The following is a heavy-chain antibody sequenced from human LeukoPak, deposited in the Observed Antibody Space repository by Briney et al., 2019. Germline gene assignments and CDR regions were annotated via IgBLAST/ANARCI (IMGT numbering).Heavy chain of an antibody. CDR3: ARERREQLLPPYTRSVTYFDY. D-gene: IGHD2-2*01. J-gene: IGHJ4*02. Sequence: SETLSLTCTVSGGSISSYYWSWIRQPPGKGLEWIGSITYSGSTYYNPSLKRRVTISIDTSKDQFSLKLSSVTAADTAVYYCARERREQLLPPYTRSVTYFDYWGQGTLVTVSS. CDR1: GGSISSYY. V-gene: IGHV4-59*12. CDR2: ITYSGST.